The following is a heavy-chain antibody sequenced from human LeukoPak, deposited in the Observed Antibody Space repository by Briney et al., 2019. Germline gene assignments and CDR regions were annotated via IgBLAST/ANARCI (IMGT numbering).Heavy chain of an antibody. J-gene: IGHJ5*02. CDR3: ARDSGTTGEVKFDP. CDR1: GGSFSGYY. V-gene: IGHV4-34*01. Sequence: SETLSLTCAVYGGSFSGYYWSWVRQPPGKGLEWIGEINHSGSTNYNPSLKSRVTMSVDTSKNQFSLKLSSVTAADTAVYYCARDSGTTGEVKFDPWGQGTLVTVSS. D-gene: IGHD3-10*01. CDR2: INHSGST.